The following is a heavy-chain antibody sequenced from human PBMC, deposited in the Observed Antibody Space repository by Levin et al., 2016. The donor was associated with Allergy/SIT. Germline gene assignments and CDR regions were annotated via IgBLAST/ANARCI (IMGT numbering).Heavy chain of an antibody. CDR2: IYTSGST. J-gene: IGHJ4*02. D-gene: IGHD3-22*01. CDR1: GGSISSGSYY. CDR3: AREGLYYDSSGYYSTNFDY. V-gene: IGHV4-61*02. Sequence: SETLSLTCTVSGGSISSGSYYWSWIRQPAGKGLEWIGRIYTSGSTNYNPSLKSRVTISVDTSKNQFSLKLSSVTAADTAVYYCAREGLYYDSSGYYSTNFDYWGQGTLVTVSS.